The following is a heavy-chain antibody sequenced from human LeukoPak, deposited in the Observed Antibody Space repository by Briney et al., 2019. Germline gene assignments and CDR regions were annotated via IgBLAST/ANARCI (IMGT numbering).Heavy chain of an antibody. D-gene: IGHD3-22*01. J-gene: IGHJ5*02. CDR1: DGSFSNYY. V-gene: IGHV4-34*01. CDR3: ASWTYDYGSSSSPELS. CDR2: INHSGSV. Sequence: SETLSLTCAVYDGSFSNYYCSWIRQPPGKGLEWIGEINHSGSVNYNPSLKSRVTISVDTSKNQFSLRLKSMTAADTAVYYCASWTYDYGSSSSPELSWGQGTLVTVSS.